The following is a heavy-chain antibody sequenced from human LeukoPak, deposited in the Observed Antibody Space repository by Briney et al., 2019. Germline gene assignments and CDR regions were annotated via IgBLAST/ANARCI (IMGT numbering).Heavy chain of an antibody. J-gene: IGHJ5*02. CDR3: ARQKPYGSGSHYNWFDP. D-gene: IGHD3-10*01. CDR1: GGSFSGYY. CDR2: INHSGST. V-gene: IGHV4-34*01. Sequence: SETLSLTCAVYGGSFSGYYWSWIRQPPGKGLEWIGEINHSGSTNYNPSLKSRVTISVDTSKNQFSLKLSSVTAADTAVYYCARQKPYGSGSHYNWFDPWGQGTLVTVSS.